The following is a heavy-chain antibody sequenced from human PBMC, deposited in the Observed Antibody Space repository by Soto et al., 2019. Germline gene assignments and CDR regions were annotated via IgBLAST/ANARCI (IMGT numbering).Heavy chain of an antibody. J-gene: IGHJ6*02. CDR1: GYTFTSYG. CDR3: ARENCGGDCYTYYYYYGMDV. Sequence: ASVKVSCKASGYTFTSYGISWVRQAPGQGLEWMGWISAYNGNTNYAQKLQGRVTMTTDTSTSTAYMELRSLRSDDTAVYYCARENCGGDCYTYYYYYGMDVWGQGTTVTVS. V-gene: IGHV1-18*01. D-gene: IGHD2-21*02. CDR2: ISAYNGNT.